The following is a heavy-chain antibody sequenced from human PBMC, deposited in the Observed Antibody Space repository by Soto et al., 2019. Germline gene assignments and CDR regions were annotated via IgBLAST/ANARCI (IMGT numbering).Heavy chain of an antibody. CDR2: IYYSGST. Sequence: KPSETLSLTCTVSGGSISSSSYYWGWIRQPPGKGLEWIGSIYYSGSTYYNPSLKSRVTISVDTSKNPFSLKLSSVTAADTAVYYXARPFLWELRTRDAFDIWGQGTMVTVSS. J-gene: IGHJ3*02. CDR1: GGSISSSSYY. V-gene: IGHV4-39*01. CDR3: ARPFLWELRTRDAFDI. D-gene: IGHD1-26*01.